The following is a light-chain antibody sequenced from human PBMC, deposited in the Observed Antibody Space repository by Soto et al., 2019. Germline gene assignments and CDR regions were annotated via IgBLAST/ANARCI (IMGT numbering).Light chain of an antibody. J-gene: IGKJ3*01. Sequence: DIVMTQSPLSLPVTPGEPASISCRSSQSLLHTNGYNYLDWYLQKPGQSPQLLIYLGSNRASGVPDRFSGSGSGTDFTLKISRVEAEDVGVYHCMEALQTPLTFGPGTKVDSK. CDR3: MEALQTPLT. V-gene: IGKV2-28*01. CDR2: LGS. CDR1: QSLLHTNGYNY.